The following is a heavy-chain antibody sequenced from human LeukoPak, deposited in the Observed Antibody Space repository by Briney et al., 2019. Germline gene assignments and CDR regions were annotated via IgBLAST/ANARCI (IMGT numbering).Heavy chain of an antibody. J-gene: IGHJ4*02. CDR1: GYTFTDYY. Sequence: GASVKVSCKASGYTFTDYYIHWVRLAPGQGLEWMGWIYPNSGGTNYVQKFQGRVTMTRDTSISTAYMELSRLRSDDTAVYYCARVFPRLYYFDYWGQGTLVTVSS. D-gene: IGHD2-21*01. CDR3: ARVFPRLYYFDY. V-gene: IGHV1-2*02. CDR2: IYPNSGGT.